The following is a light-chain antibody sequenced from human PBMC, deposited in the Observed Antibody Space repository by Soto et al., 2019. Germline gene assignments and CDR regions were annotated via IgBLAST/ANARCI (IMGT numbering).Light chain of an antibody. Sequence: DIQMTQSPSSLSASVGDIVTITCRASQSISSYLNWYQQKPGKAPKLLIYAASSLQSGVPSRFSGSGSGTDFTLTISSLQPEDFATYYCQQSYSTPPQGTFGQGTKVEIK. CDR2: AAS. V-gene: IGKV1-39*01. CDR3: QQSYSTPPQGT. CDR1: QSISSY. J-gene: IGKJ1*01.